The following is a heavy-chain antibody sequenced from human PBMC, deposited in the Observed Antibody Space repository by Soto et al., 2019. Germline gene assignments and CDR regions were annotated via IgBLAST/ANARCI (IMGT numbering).Heavy chain of an antibody. Sequence: QVQLQESGPGLVKASGTLSLTCAVSGGSITSSSWWSWVRQPPGKGLEWIGEIYHTGSTKYNPSLKSRVTISVDKAQNQFSLKLISVTAADTAMYYCATWSSGWTPFDSWGQGTLVTVSS. D-gene: IGHD6-19*01. CDR1: GGSITSSSW. CDR3: ATWSSGWTPFDS. CDR2: IYHTGST. J-gene: IGHJ4*02. V-gene: IGHV4-4*02.